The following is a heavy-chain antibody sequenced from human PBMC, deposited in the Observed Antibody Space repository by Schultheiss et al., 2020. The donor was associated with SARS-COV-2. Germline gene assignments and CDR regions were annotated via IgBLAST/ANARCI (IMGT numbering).Heavy chain of an antibody. V-gene: IGHV3-30*18. J-gene: IGHJ6*02. CDR3: AKAEYGDYVNYYYYYGMDV. D-gene: IGHD4-17*01. CDR2: ISYDGSNK. Sequence: GGSLRLSCAASGFTFSSYGMHWVRQAPGKGLEWVAVISYDGSNKYYADSVKGRFTISRDNSKSTLYLQMNSLRAEDTAVYYCAKAEYGDYVNYYYYYGMDVWGQGTTVTVSS. CDR1: GFTFSSYG.